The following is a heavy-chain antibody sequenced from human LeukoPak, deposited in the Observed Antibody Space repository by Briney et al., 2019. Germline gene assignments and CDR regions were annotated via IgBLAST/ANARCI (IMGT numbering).Heavy chain of an antibody. Sequence: PGGSLRLSCAAAGFTFSSYVMSWVRQAPGKGLEWVSTVSGSGGSTYYADSVKGRFTISRDNSKNTLYLQMNSLRAEDTAVYYCANADSGGTMKPFDCWGQGTLVTVSS. CDR1: GFTFSSYV. CDR3: ANADSGGTMKPFDC. J-gene: IGHJ4*02. V-gene: IGHV3-23*01. CDR2: VSGSGGST. D-gene: IGHD4-23*01.